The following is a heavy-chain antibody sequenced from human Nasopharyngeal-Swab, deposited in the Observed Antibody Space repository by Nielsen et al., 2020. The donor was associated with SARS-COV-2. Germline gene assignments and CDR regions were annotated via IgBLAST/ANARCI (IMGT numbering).Heavy chain of an antibody. CDR3: ARGPNPHNAFDI. V-gene: IGHV1-46*02. Sequence: ASVKVSCKASGYSFNTYYMHWVRRAPGQALVWMGLISCDDGTRNYAQKFRGRVTMTRDTSTNTVYLDLSSLQSEDTAVYYCARGPNPHNAFDIWGQGTMVTVSS. D-gene: IGHD1-14*01. CDR1: GYSFNTYY. CDR2: ISCDDGTR. J-gene: IGHJ3*02.